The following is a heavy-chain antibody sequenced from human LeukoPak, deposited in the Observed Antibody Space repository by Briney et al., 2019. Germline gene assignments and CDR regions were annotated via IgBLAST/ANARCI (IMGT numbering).Heavy chain of an antibody. V-gene: IGHV3-7*03. J-gene: IGHJ4*02. CDR1: GFTFSSYW. Sequence: GGSLRLSCAASGFTFSSYWMSWVRQAPGKGLEWVANIKQDGSEKYYVDSVKGRFAISRDNSKNTLYLQMNSLRAEDTAVYYCAKPRSIAAAFDYWGQGTLVTVSS. CDR3: AKPRSIAAAFDY. D-gene: IGHD6-13*01. CDR2: IKQDGSEK.